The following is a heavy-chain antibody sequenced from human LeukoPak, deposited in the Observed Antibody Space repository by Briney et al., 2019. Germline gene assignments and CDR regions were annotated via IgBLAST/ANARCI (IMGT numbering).Heavy chain of an antibody. D-gene: IGHD3-10*01. Sequence: SETLSLTCTVSGGSISSSSYYWGWIRQPPGKGLEWIGSIYYSGSTYYNPSLKSRVTISVDTSKNQFSLKLSSVTAADTAVYYCARRITMVRGVPAKRYFDYWGQGTLVTVSP. J-gene: IGHJ4*02. CDR3: ARRITMVRGVPAKRYFDY. V-gene: IGHV4-39*01. CDR2: IYYSGST. CDR1: GGSISSSSYY.